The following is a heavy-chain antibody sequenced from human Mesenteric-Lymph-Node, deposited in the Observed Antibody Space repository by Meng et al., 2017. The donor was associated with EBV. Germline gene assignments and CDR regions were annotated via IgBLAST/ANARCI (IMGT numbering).Heavy chain of an antibody. CDR1: GGSVSSAGYY. J-gene: IGHJ4*02. CDR2: MYYSGSI. Sequence: QLQSQDAGPGLVKPSQTLSLPFAVSGGSVSSAGYYWNWIRQPPGKGLEWIGYMYYSGSIYYNPSLKSRVTISVDTSKNQFSLKLSSVTAADTAVYYCASRGYSDGWTFDSWGQGTLVTVSS. CDR3: ASRGYSDGWTFDS. V-gene: IGHV4-30-4*01. D-gene: IGHD5-18*01.